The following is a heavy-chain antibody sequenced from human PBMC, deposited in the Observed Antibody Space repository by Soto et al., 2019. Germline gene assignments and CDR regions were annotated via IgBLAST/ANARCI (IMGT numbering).Heavy chain of an antibody. CDR1: GYTFTGFY. D-gene: IGHD1-7*01. CDR2: INPDTGAT. V-gene: IGHV1-2*04. Sequence: QVQLVQSGTEVKKPGASVKVSCKASGYTFTGFYMHWVRQPPGHGLEWMGWINPDTGATHYAQTFKDWVTMTSDTSISTAYMQLSRLTSDDSALYYCASGVTGNTGFDSWGQGTLVTVSS. J-gene: IGHJ4*02. CDR3: ASGVTGNTGFDS.